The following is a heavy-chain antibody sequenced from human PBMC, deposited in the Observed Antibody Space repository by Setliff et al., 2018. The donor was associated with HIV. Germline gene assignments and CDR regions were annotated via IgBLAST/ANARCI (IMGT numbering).Heavy chain of an antibody. D-gene: IGHD3-22*01. J-gene: IGHJ4*02. V-gene: IGHV1-18*01. CDR3: ARDSTYYYDSSGYATFDY. CDR1: GYSFTTSG. Sequence: ASVKVSCKASGYSFTTSGVSWVRQAPGQGLEWMGWINIRSGNTNYAQKFQGRVTMTTDTSTSTAYMGLRSLRSEDTAVYYCARDSTYYYDSSGYATFDYWGQGTLVTVSS. CDR2: INIRSGNT.